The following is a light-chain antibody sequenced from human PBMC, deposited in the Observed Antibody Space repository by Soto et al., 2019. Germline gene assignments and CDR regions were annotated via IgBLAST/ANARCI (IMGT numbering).Light chain of an antibody. CDR3: QQYDVYST. J-gene: IGKJ1*01. CDR1: QSVSSW. V-gene: IGKV1-5*03. Sequence: IQISQSPSTLSASVGGTVTITCRASQSVSSWLAWYQQKPGLAPKLLMYKASTLQSGVSSRFSGSGYGTLFTLTISRLQPDDYATYYCQQYDVYSTLGQGTKVDIK. CDR2: KAS.